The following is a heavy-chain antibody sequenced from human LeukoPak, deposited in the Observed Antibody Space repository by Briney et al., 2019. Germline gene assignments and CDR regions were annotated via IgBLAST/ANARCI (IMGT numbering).Heavy chain of an antibody. V-gene: IGHV5-51*01. CDR3: ARQTCSSTSCYYAYFDY. J-gene: IGHJ4*01. D-gene: IGHD2-2*01. Sequence: HGESLKISCKGSGYSFTSYWIGWVRQMPGKGLKWMGIIYPGDSDTRYSPSFQGQVTISADKSISTAYLQWSSLKASDTAMYYCARQTCSSTSCYYAYFDYWGHGTLVTVSS. CDR2: IYPGDSDT. CDR1: GYSFTSYW.